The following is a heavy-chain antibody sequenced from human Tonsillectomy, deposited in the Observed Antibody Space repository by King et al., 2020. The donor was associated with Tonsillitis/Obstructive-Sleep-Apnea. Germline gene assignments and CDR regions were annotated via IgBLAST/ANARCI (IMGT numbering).Heavy chain of an antibody. V-gene: IGHV3-23*04. CDR2: ISGRGGNT. Sequence: VQLVESGGGLVQPGGSLRLSCAASGFTFSSYAMSWVRQAPGKGLEWVSAISGRGGNTYYADSVKGRFTISRDNSKNTLYLQMNSLRAEDTAIYYCAKDYDILTGAPSPYYFAYWGQGTLVTVSS. CDR3: AKDYDILTGAPSPYYFAY. CDR1: GFTFSSYA. J-gene: IGHJ4*02. D-gene: IGHD3-9*01.